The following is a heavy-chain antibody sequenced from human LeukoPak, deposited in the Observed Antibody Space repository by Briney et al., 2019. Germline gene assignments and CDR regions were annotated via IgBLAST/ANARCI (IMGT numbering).Heavy chain of an antibody. D-gene: IGHD1-26*01. CDR3: ARGGASSRYFDY. CDR1: GGSISGQY. J-gene: IGHJ4*02. Sequence: SKTLSLTCTVSGGSISGQYWSWIRQPPGKGLEWIGFVSYSGSTNYNPSLNGRVTISLDTSKNQFSLRLNSVTAADTAVYYCARGGASSRYFDYWGQGTLVAVSS. V-gene: IGHV4-59*11. CDR2: VSYSGST.